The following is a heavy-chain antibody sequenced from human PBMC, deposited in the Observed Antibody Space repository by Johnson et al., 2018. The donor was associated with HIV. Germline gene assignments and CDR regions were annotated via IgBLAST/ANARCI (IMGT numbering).Heavy chain of an antibody. CDR3: ARDGYYYDSSGYYDHDGFDI. CDR2: ISYDGSNK. Sequence: QVQLVESGGGVVQPGRSLRLSCAASGFIFSSYAMHWVRQAPGKGLEWVAVISYDGSNKYYAASVKGRFPISRANSKNPLYLQMTSLRAEDTAVYYCARDGYYYDSSGYYDHDGFDIWGQGTMVTVSS. D-gene: IGHD3-22*01. V-gene: IGHV3-30-3*01. J-gene: IGHJ3*02. CDR1: GFIFSSYA.